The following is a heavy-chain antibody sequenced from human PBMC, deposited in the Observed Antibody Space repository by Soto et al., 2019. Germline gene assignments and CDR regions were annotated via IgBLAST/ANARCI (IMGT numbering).Heavy chain of an antibody. D-gene: IGHD2-15*01. V-gene: IGHV3-33*01. CDR1: GFTFRNFG. CDR3: ARENKKVAGFDTGNWFDP. CDR2: IWFDGSTA. Sequence: ESGGGVVQPGRSLRLSCAASGFTFRNFGMHWVRQAPGKGLEWLAVIWFDGSTAYYTDAVKGRFTISRDNSNNTLHLQMNILRVDDTGVYYCARENKKVAGFDTGNWFDPWGQGTLVTVSS. J-gene: IGHJ5*02.